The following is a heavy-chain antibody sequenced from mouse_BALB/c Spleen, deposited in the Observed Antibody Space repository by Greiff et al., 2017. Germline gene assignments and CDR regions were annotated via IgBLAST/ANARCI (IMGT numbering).Heavy chain of an antibody. CDR3: TRDTSMITTGNAMDY. J-gene: IGHJ4*01. D-gene: IGHD2-4*01. CDR1: GFTFSSYT. Sequence: DVKLVESGGGLVKPGGSLKLSCAASGFTFSSYTMSWVRQTPEKRLEWVATISSGGSYTYYPDSVKGRFTISRDNAKNTLYLQMSSLKSEDTAMYYCTRDTSMITTGNAMDYWGQGTSVTVSS. V-gene: IGHV5-6-4*01. CDR2: ISSGGSYT.